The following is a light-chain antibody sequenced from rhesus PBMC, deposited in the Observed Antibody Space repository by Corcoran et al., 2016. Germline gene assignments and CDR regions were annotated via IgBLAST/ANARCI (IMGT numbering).Light chain of an antibody. V-gene: IGKV1-66*01. CDR1: QGIKHY. CDR2: YAH. CDR3: HQYNNSPLA. Sequence: DIQMTQSPSPLSASVGDRVTITCRASQGIKHYLSWYQQKPGKAPKPLIYYAHSLETGVPSRFSGNGSWTDSPLTISSQQPENLATYYCHQYNNSPLAFSGGTKVEIE. J-gene: IGKJ4*01.